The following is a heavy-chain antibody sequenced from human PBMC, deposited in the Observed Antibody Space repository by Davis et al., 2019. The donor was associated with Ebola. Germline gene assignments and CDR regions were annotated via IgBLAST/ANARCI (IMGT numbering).Heavy chain of an antibody. CDR2: IIPIFGTA. D-gene: IGHD3-3*01. V-gene: IGHV1-69*13. Sequence: SVTVSCKASGGTFSSYAISWVRQAPGQGLEWMGGIIPIFGTANYAQKFQGRVTITADESTSTAYMELSSLRSEDTAVYYCARRAAKRRDFWSKYGMDVWGQGTTVTVSS. CDR1: GGTFSSYA. CDR3: ARRAAKRRDFWSKYGMDV. J-gene: IGHJ6*02.